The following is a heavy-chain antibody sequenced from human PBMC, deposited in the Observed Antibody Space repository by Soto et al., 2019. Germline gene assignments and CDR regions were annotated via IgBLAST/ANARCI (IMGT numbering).Heavy chain of an antibody. CDR2: IYYSGST. J-gene: IGHJ5*02. V-gene: IGHV4-59*01. Sequence: SETLSLTCTVSGGSISSYYWSWIRQPPGKGLEWIGYIYYSGSTNYNPSLKSRVTISVDTSKNQFSLKLSSVTAADTAVYYCARVASSAVPAAIRGRWFDPWGQGTLVTVSS. D-gene: IGHD2-2*02. CDR1: GGSISSYY. CDR3: ARVASSAVPAAIRGRWFDP.